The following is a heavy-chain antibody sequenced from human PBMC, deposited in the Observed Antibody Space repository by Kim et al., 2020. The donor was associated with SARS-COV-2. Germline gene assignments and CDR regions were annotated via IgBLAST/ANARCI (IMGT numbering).Heavy chain of an antibody. V-gene: IGHV3-23*01. Sequence: YADSVKGRFTISRDNSKNTLYLQMNSLRAEDTAVYYCAKVGRWSGGSFDYWGQGTLVTVSS. CDR3: AKVGRWSGGSFDY. J-gene: IGHJ4*02. D-gene: IGHD3-10*01.